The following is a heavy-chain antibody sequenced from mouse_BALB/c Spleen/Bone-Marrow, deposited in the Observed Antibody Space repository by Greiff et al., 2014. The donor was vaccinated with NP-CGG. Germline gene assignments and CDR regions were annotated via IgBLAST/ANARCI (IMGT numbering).Heavy chain of an antibody. CDR1: GFDFSRYW. V-gene: IGHV4-1*02. CDR2: INPDSSTI. D-gene: IGHD1-1*01. Sequence: EVQLVESGGGLVQPGGSLKLSCAASGFDFSRYWMSWVRQAPGKGLEWIGEINPDSSTINYTPSLKDKFIISRDNAKNTLYLQMNKVRSEDTALYYCARLSYYGRFAYWGQGTLVTVSA. J-gene: IGHJ3*01. CDR3: ARLSYYGRFAY.